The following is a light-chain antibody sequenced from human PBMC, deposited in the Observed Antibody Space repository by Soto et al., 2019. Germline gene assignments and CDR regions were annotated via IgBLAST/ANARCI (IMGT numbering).Light chain of an antibody. Sequence: QSVLTQPASVSGSPGQSITISCTGTSSDVGGYDCVAWYQQHPGKAPKLMIYDVTNRPSGVSDRFSGSKSGNTAFLTISGLQAEDEADYYCSSFTRGSTYVFGTGTKVTVL. CDR1: SSDVGGYDC. CDR3: SSFTRGSTYV. V-gene: IGLV2-14*03. CDR2: DVT. J-gene: IGLJ1*01.